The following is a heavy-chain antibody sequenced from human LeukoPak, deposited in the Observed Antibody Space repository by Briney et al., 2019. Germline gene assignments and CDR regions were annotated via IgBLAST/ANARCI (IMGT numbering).Heavy chain of an antibody. D-gene: IGHD3-22*01. CDR1: GYTFTSYD. J-gene: IGHJ6*02. V-gene: IGHV1-8*01. Sequence: ASVKVSCKASGYTFTSYDINWVRQATGQGLEWMGWMNPNSGNTGYAQKFQGRVTMTRNTSISTAYTELSSLRSEDTAVYYCASRYYYDSSGYLYYYGMDVWGQGTTVTVSS. CDR3: ASRYYYDSSGYLYYYGMDV. CDR2: MNPNSGNT.